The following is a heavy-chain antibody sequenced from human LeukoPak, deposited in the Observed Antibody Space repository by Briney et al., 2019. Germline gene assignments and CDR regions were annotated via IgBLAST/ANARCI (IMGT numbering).Heavy chain of an antibody. J-gene: IGHJ3*02. CDR1: GFTFSIYW. Sequence: GGSLRLSCAASGFTFSIYWMSWVRQAPGKGLEWVANIKRDGSEKHYVDSVKGRFTISRDNAKNSLYLQVNSLRAEDTAVYYCAKVFYKILVVFDIGAKGKMAPVSS. D-gene: IGHD1-1*01. CDR2: IKRDGSEK. CDR3: AKVFYKILVVFDI. V-gene: IGHV3-7*05.